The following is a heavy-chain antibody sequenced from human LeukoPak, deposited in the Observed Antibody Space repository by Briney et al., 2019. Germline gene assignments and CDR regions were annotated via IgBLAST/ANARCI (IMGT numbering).Heavy chain of an antibody. CDR3: AKEPGDYVSLYYFDY. CDR2: ISYDGSNK. V-gene: IGHV3-30*18. Sequence: GGSLRLSCAASGFTFSSYGMHWVRQAPGKGLEWVAVISYDGSNKYYADSVKGRFTISRDNSKNTLYLQMNSLRAEDTAVYYCAKEPGDYVSLYYFDYWGQGTLVTVSS. CDR1: GFTFSSYG. J-gene: IGHJ4*02. D-gene: IGHD4-17*01.